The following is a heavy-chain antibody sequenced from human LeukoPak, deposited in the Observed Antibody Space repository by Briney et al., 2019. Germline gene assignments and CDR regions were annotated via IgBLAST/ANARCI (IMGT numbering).Heavy chain of an antibody. Sequence: ASVKVSCKASGYTFTAYFMHWVRQATGQGLEWMGWMNPNSGNTGYAQKFQGRVTMTRNTSISTAYMELSSLRSEDTAVYYCARGASSSWYASWVYWGQGTLVTVSS. J-gene: IGHJ4*02. D-gene: IGHD6-13*01. CDR1: GYTFTAYF. V-gene: IGHV1-8*02. CDR3: ARGASSSWYASWVY. CDR2: MNPNSGNT.